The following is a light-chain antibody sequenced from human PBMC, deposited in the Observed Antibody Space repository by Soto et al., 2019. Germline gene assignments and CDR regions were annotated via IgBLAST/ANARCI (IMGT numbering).Light chain of an antibody. CDR2: AAS. CDR3: QQAWT. CDR1: QGISSY. Sequence: LPVAPSPSPLSASTREEGSITCRASQGISSYIAWYQQKPGKAPKLLIYAASSLESGVPSRFSGSGSGTEFTLTISSLQPDDFATYYCQQAWTFGQGTKVDIK. V-gene: IGKV1-8*01. J-gene: IGKJ1*01.